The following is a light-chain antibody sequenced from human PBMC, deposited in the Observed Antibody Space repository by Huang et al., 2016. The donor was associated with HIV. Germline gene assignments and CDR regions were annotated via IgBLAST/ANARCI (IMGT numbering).Light chain of an antibody. Sequence: DIVVTQSPDSLALSLGGRAAINCTASQSVLKTSNNKNFLSWYQLKPGQPPQLLMYWASTRETGVPDRFSGSGSGTHFTLTIASLQAEDVAVYYCQQYYDTPQTFGQGTKVEVK. CDR1: QSVLKTSNNKNF. CDR2: WAS. J-gene: IGKJ1*01. CDR3: QQYYDTPQT. V-gene: IGKV4-1*01.